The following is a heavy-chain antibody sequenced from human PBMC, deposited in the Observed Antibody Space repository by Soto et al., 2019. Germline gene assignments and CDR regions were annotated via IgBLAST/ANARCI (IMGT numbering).Heavy chain of an antibody. CDR2: IYYSGST. V-gene: IGHV4-39*01. Sequence: QLQLQESGPGLVKPSETLSLTCTVSGGSISSSSYYWGWIRQPPGKGLEWIGSIYYSGSTYYNPSINSRVTISVDTSKNQFSLKLSSVTAADTAVYYCASRSLGQQCLYWGQGTLVTVSS. J-gene: IGHJ4*02. CDR1: GGSISSSSYY. CDR3: ASRSLGQQCLY. D-gene: IGHD6-13*01.